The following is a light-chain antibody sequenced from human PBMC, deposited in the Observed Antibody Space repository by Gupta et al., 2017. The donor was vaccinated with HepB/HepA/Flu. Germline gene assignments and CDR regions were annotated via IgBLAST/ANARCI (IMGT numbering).Light chain of an antibody. Sequence: DIQMTQSPSSLSASVGDRVTITCRASQSISSYLNWYQQKPGKPPKLLIYAASTLQSGFPSRFSGSGSGIEFLLTISSIEPEDFATYFCQQSYSPLAFGGGVKVEIK. CDR1: QSISSY. J-gene: IGKJ4*01. CDR2: AAS. V-gene: IGKV1-39*01. CDR3: QQSYSPLA.